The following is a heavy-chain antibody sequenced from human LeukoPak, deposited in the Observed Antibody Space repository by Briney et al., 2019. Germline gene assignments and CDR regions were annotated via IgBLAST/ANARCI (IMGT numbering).Heavy chain of an antibody. D-gene: IGHD3-22*01. Sequence: PGGSLRLSCAASGVIVSRYWMTWVRQAPGEGLEWVSAISGSGGSTYYADSVKGRFTISRDNSKNTLYLQMNSLRAEDTAVYYCAKNSYYYDSSGYSALDYWGQGTLVTVSS. V-gene: IGHV3-23*01. CDR3: AKNSYYYDSSGYSALDY. J-gene: IGHJ4*02. CDR2: ISGSGGST. CDR1: GVIVSRYW.